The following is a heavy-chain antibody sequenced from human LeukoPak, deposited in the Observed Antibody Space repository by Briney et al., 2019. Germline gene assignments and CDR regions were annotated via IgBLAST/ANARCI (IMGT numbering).Heavy chain of an antibody. D-gene: IGHD4-23*01. CDR3: ARDFDYGGGL. CDR2: INSDGSTT. Sequence: GGSLRLSCAASGFTVSSNYMSWVRQAPAEGLMWVSRINSDGSTTNYADSVKGRFTISRDNAKNTVYLQMNSLRAEDTAVYYCARDFDYGGGLWGQGALVTVSS. CDR1: GFTVSSNY. V-gene: IGHV3-74*01. J-gene: IGHJ4*01.